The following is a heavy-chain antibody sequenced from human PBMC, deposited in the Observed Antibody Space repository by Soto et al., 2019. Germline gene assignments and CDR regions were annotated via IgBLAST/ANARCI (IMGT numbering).Heavy chain of an antibody. Sequence: GGSLRLSCATSGLTFSNYAMSWVRQAPGGGLEWVSSMSGSSSTTFYADSVRGRFTISRDRSKNTLYLQMSSLRAEDTALYYCAKNQERELPRVIDFWGQGTLVTVSS. D-gene: IGHD1-7*01. CDR3: AKNQERELPRVIDF. CDR1: GLTFSNYA. J-gene: IGHJ4*02. V-gene: IGHV3-23*01. CDR2: MSGSSSTT.